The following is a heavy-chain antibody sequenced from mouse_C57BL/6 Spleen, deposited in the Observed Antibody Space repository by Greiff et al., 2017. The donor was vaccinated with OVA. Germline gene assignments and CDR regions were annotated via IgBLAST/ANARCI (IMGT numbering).Heavy chain of an antibody. CDR1: GYTFTSYW. J-gene: IGHJ4*01. CDR2: IYPGSGST. D-gene: IGHD2-4*01. CDR3: ARRGYYDYDDGGYYAMDY. Sequence: QVQLQQSGAELVKPGASVKMSCKASGYTFTSYWITWVKQRPGQGLEWIGDIYPGSGSTNYNEKFKSKATLTVDTSSSTAYMQLSSLTSEDSAVYYCARRGYYDYDDGGYYAMDYWGQGTSVTVSS. V-gene: IGHV1-55*01.